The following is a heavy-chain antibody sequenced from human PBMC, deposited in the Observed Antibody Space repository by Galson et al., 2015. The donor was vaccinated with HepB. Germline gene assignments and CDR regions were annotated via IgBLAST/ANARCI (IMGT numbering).Heavy chain of an antibody. J-gene: IGHJ6*02. CDR1: GYTFTRYA. CDR3: ARDLYSSGWYSQNYYYYYGMDV. D-gene: IGHD6-19*01. Sequence: SVKVSCKASGYTFTRYAMHWVRQAPGQRLEWVGWINAGNGNAKYSQKFQGRVTITRDTSASTACMELSSLRSEDTAVYYCARDLYSSGWYSQNYYYYYGMDVWGQGTTVTVSS. CDR2: INAGNGNA. V-gene: IGHV1-3*01.